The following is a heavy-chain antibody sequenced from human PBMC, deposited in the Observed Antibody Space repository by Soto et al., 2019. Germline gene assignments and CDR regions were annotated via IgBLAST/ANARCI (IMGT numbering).Heavy chain of an antibody. CDR1: GFTFSDYY. J-gene: IGHJ4*02. CDR2: ISSSSSYT. D-gene: IGHD3-10*01. Sequence: QVQLVESGGGLVKPGGSLRLSCAASGFTFSDYYMSWIRQAPGKGLEWVSYISSSSSYTNYADSVKGRFTISRDNAKNSLYLQMNSLRAEDTAVYYCARVPDYYGSGSYAPDYWGQGTLVTVSS. V-gene: IGHV3-11*06. CDR3: ARVPDYYGSGSYAPDY.